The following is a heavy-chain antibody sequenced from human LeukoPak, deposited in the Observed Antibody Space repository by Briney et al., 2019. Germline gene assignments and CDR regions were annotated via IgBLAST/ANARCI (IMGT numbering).Heavy chain of an antibody. V-gene: IGHV3-7*01. CDR3: ARVIAARPARRTYYYMDV. CDR1: GFTFDDYG. Sequence: PGGSLRLSCAASGFTFDDYGMSWVRQAPGKGLEWVAKINQGGSENYYVDSVRGRFTISRDNAENSLHLQVSSLRAEDTAVYHCARVIAARPARRTYYYMDVWGKGTTVTVSS. D-gene: IGHD6-6*01. J-gene: IGHJ6*03. CDR2: INQGGSEN.